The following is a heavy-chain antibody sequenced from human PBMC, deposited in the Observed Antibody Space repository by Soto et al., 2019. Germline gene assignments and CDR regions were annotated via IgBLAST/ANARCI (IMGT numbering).Heavy chain of an antibody. CDR2: IIPIFNST. D-gene: IGHD2-2*02. CDR1: GSRFSNYV. Sequence: GASVKVSCKVSGSRFSNYVISWVRQAPGHGLEWLGRIIPIFNSTKYAQSFQGRVTITADKSTSTASLELSSLRSDDTAVYYCAREGRGEKAGYNGLVSLGYWGQGTLVTVS. J-gene: IGHJ4*02. V-gene: IGHV1-69*06. CDR3: AREGRGEKAGYNGLVSLGY.